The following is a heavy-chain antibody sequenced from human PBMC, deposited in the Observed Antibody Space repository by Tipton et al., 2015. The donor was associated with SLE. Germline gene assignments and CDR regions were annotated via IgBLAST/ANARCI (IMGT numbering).Heavy chain of an antibody. V-gene: IGHV4-34*12. Sequence: TLSLTCAVYGGSFSGYYWSWIRQPPGKGLEWIGEIIHSGSTNYNPSLKSRVTISVDTSKNQFSLKLSSVTAADTAVYYCAISGRYSGYDPRPGRGWGQGTLVTVSS. J-gene: IGHJ4*02. CDR1: GGSFSGYY. D-gene: IGHD5-12*01. CDR3: AISGRYSGYDPRPGRG. CDR2: IIHSGST.